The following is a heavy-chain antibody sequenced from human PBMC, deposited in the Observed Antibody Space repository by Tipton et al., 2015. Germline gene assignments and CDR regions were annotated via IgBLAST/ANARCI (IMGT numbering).Heavy chain of an antibody. J-gene: IGHJ6*02. CDR3: ARDLEHGMDV. Sequence: PGLVKPSETLSLTCTVSGGSVSSGSYYWSWIRQPPGKGLEWIGYISYTETSHYNASLKSRVTISIDTSKNQFSLKLSSVTAADTAVYYCARDLEHGMDVWGQGTTVTVSS. V-gene: IGHV4-61*01. CDR2: ISYTETS. CDR1: GGSVSSGSYY. D-gene: IGHD5-24*01.